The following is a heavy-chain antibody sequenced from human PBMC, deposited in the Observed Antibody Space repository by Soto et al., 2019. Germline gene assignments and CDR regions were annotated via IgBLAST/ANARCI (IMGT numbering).Heavy chain of an antibody. CDR1: GFTLSGHA. V-gene: IGHV3-30-3*01. Sequence: QVQLVESGGDVVQPGTSLRLSCVASGFTLSGHAMHWVRQAPGEGLEWLAIIAADGSREYYADSVKGRFTISRDNSRNTVHLQLNSLIVEDTAIYYCARDIWSIGTLGLADYWGQGTLVTVSS. J-gene: IGHJ4*02. CDR2: IAADGSRE. CDR3: ARDIWSIGTLGLADY. D-gene: IGHD3-3*01.